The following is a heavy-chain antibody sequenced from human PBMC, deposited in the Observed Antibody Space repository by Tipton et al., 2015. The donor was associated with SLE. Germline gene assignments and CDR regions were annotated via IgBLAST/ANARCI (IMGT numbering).Heavy chain of an antibody. CDR1: GFSFYSFYDYA. D-gene: IGHD3-10*01. CDR3: AKNYGSGIYYRGYFDY. V-gene: IGHV3-23*01. J-gene: IGHJ4*02. CDR2: ISGSGDIT. Sequence: SLRLSCAASGFSFYSFYDYAMSWVRQAPGKGLGWVSAISGSGDITYYADSVKGRFTVSRDNSKNTLYLQMNSLRAEDTAVYYCAKNYGSGIYYRGYFDYWGQGTLVTVSS.